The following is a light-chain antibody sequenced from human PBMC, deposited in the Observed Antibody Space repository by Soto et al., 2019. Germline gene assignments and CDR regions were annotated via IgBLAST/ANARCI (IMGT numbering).Light chain of an antibody. Sequence: QSVLTQAPSASGTPGQRVTISCSGSSSNIGSNTVSWYQQVPGTAPKLLIYSNDQRPSAVPDRFSGSKSGTSASLAIGGLQSEDEADYYCATWDGSLNGWVFGGGTKLTVL. CDR1: SSNIGSNT. J-gene: IGLJ2*01. CDR3: ATWDGSLNGWV. CDR2: SND. V-gene: IGLV1-44*01.